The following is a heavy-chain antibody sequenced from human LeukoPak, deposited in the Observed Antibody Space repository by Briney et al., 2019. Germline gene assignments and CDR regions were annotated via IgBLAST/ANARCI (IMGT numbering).Heavy chain of an antibody. CDR2: IYYSGST. CDR1: GVSISSYY. Sequence: TSETLSLTCTVSGVSISSYYWSWIRQPPGKGLEWIGYIYYSGSTNYNPSLKSRVTISVDTSKNHFSLKLSSVTAADTAVYYCARSWDGFRDYWGQGTLVTVTS. D-gene: IGHD1-26*01. CDR3: ARSWDGFRDY. V-gene: IGHV4-59*01. J-gene: IGHJ4*02.